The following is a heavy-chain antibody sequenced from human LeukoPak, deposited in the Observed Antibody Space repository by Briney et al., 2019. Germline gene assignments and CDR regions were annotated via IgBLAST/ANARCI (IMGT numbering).Heavy chain of an antibody. D-gene: IGHD3-22*01. J-gene: IGHJ4*02. V-gene: IGHV1-69*13. CDR1: GGTLNSHA. CDR3: ARHSGYHSTMYLDY. Sequence: ASVKVSCKPSGGTLNSHAISWVRQAPGQGLEWMGGITAIFRATNYAQEFQGRVTITADEFMSTVYMELSSLRSEDTAVYYCARHSGYHSTMYLDYWGQGTLVTVSS. CDR2: ITAIFRAT.